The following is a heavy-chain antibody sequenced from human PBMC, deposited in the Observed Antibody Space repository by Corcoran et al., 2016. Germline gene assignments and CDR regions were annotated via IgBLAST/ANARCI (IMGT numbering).Heavy chain of an antibody. CDR3: ARRYYYDRSGYYEYYFDY. D-gene: IGHD3-22*01. J-gene: IGHJ4*02. Sequence: EVQLVQSGAEVKKPGESLKISCKGSGYSFTSYWIGWVRQMPGKGLEWMGIIYPGDSDTRYSPSFQGQVTISADKSISTAYLQWSSLKASDTAMYYCARRYYYDRSGYYEYYFDYWGQGTLVTVSS. CDR1: GYSFTSYW. CDR2: IYPGDSDT. V-gene: IGHV5-51*01.